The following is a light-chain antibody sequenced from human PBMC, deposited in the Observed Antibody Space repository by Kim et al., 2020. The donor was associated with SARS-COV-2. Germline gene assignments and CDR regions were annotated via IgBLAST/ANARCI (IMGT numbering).Light chain of an antibody. CDR1: QAIRNY. CDR2: AAS. Sequence: DIQMTQSPSSLSASVGDRVTITCRASQAIRNYLAWYQQKPGKVPKLLIYAASTLQSGVPSRFSGSGSGTDFTLTISSLQPEDVATYACQYYQCACALIFGGGTKVDIK. CDR3: QYYQCACALI. V-gene: IGKV1-27*01. J-gene: IGKJ4*01.